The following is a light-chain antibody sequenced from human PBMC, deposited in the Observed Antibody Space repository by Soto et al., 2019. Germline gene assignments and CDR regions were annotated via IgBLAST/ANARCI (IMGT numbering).Light chain of an antibody. V-gene: IGKV2-28*01. CDR3: MQGLHTPVT. CDR2: LGS. Sequence: DIVMTQSPLSLPVTPGEPASISCRSSQSLLHSDGYDCLDWYLQKPGQSPQLLIYLGSNRASGVPDRFSGSGSGTDFTLRISRVEAEDVGVYYCMQGLHTPVTFGGGTKVEIK. J-gene: IGKJ4*01. CDR1: QSLLHSDGYDC.